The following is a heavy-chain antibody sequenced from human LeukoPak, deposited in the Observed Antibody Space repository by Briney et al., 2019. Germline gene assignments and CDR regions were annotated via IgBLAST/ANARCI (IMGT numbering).Heavy chain of an antibody. CDR1: GFTFSNYA. V-gene: IGHV4-34*01. Sequence: GSLRPSCAASGFTFSNYAMSWIRQPPGKGLEWIGEINHSGSTNYNPSLKSRVTISVDTSKNQFSLKLSSVTAADTAVYYCARDQAGMDVWGKGTTVTVSS. J-gene: IGHJ6*04. CDR2: INHSGST. CDR3: ARDQAGMDV.